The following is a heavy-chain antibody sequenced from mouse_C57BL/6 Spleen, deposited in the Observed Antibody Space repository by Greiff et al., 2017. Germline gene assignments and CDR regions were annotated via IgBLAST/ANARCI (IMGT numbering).Heavy chain of an antibody. Sequence: EVMLVESGGGLVKPGGSLKLSCAASGFTFSSYAMSWVRQTPEKRLEWVATISDGGSYTYYPDNVKGRFTISRDNAKNNLYLQMSHLKSEDTAMYYCARDRRTYAMDYWGQGTSVTVSS. CDR1: GFTFSSYA. CDR2: ISDGGSYT. J-gene: IGHJ4*01. CDR3: ARDRRTYAMDY. V-gene: IGHV5-4*01.